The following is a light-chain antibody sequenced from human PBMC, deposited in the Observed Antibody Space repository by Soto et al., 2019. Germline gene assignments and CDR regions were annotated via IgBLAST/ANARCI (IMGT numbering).Light chain of an antibody. CDR1: SSDVGGYNF. V-gene: IGLV2-11*01. CDR3: CSYAGSYVV. Sequence: QSALTQPRSVSGSPGQSVTISCTGTSSDVGGYNFVSWYQQHPGKAPKLMISDVSKRPSGVPDRFSGSKSGNTASLTISGLQAEDEADYYCCSYAGSYVVFGGGTQLTVL. CDR2: DVS. J-gene: IGLJ2*01.